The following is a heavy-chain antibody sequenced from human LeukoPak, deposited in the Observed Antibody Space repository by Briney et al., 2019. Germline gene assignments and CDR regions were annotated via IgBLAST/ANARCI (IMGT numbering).Heavy chain of an antibody. V-gene: IGHV4-34*01. J-gene: IGHJ4*02. CDR3: ARLSVVRGVTDC. D-gene: IGHD3-10*01. CDR1: GFTFSDYW. Sequence: GSLTLSCAASGFTFSDYWMHWIRQPPGKGLEWIGEINHSGSTNYNPSLKSRVTISVDTSKNQFSLKLSSVTAADTAVYYCARLSVVRGVTDCWGQGTLVTVSS. CDR2: INHSGST.